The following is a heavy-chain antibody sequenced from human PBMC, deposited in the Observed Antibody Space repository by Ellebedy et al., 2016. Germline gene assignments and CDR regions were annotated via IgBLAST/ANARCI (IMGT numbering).Heavy chain of an antibody. D-gene: IGHD1-26*01. CDR1: GFTFSSYA. V-gene: IGHV3-23*01. CDR2: ISGSGGST. Sequence: GESLKISXAASGFTFSSYAMSWVRQAPGKGLEWVSAISGSGGSTYYADSVKGRFTISRDNSKNTLYLQMNSLRAEDTAVYYCARDLGWELQGTDYWGQGTLVTVSS. J-gene: IGHJ4*02. CDR3: ARDLGWELQGTDY.